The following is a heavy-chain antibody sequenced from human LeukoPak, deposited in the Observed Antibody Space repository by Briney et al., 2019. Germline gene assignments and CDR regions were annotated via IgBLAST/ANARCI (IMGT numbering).Heavy chain of an antibody. CDR1: DGSISSSTSY. CDR2: IYYSGST. D-gene: IGHD4-23*01. J-gene: IGHJ5*02. V-gene: IGHV4-39*01. CDR3: AIAETQP. Sequence: KPSETLSLTCADSDGSISSSTSYWGWIRQPPGKGLEWIGRIYYSGSTFYNPSLKSRVTISVDTSKNLFFLKLSSVTAADTAVYYCAIAETQPWGQGTLVTVSS.